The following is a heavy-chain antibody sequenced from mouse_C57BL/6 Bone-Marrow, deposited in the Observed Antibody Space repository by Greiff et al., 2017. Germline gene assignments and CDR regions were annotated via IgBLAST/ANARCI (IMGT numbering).Heavy chain of an antibody. Sequence: EVQLQQSGAELVRPGASVKLSCTASGFNIKDDYMHWVKQRPEQGLEWIGWIDPENGDTEYASKFQGKATITADTSSNTAYLQLSSLTSEDTAFYYCTPLLLRQYFDVWGTGTTVTVSS. J-gene: IGHJ1*03. CDR1: GFNIKDDY. CDR3: TPLLLRQYFDV. V-gene: IGHV14-4*01. D-gene: IGHD1-1*01. CDR2: IDPENGDT.